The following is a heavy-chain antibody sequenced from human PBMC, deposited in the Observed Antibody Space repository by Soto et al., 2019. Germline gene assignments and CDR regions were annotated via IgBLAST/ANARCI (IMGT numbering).Heavy chain of an antibody. Sequence: EVQLVESGGGPVMPGGALKLSCAASGFNFITYSLSWVRQAPGKGLEWVASISSSAVYIDYADSVKGRFTISRDNANNSLYLQMNSLRAEDTATYHCVRDGLDYYDTERLYFDNWGQGTLVTVSS. CDR2: ISSSAVYI. CDR3: VRDGLDYYDTERLYFDN. CDR1: GFNFITYS. D-gene: IGHD3-22*01. V-gene: IGHV3-21*01. J-gene: IGHJ4*02.